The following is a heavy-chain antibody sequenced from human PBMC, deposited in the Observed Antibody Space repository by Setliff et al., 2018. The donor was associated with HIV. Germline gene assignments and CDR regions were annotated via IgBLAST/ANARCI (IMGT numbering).Heavy chain of an antibody. CDR3: ARGGLFCSTGSCYGNWFDP. D-gene: IGHD2-2*01. CDR1: GFTFSSYA. CDR2: ISYDGTNS. J-gene: IGHJ5*02. V-gene: IGHV3-30*03. Sequence: LRLSCIGSGFTFSSYAMHWVRQAPGKGLEWVTTISYDGTNSYSADSVKGRFTISRDNSKNTLFLQMNGLTTDDTAVYFCARGGLFCSTGSCYGNWFDPWGQGILVTVSS.